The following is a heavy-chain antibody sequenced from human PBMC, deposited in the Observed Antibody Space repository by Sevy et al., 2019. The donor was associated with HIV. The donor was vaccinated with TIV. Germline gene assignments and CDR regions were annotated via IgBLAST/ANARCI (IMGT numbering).Heavy chain of an antibody. CDR1: GFTFSSYA. J-gene: IGHJ4*02. V-gene: IGHV3-23*01. Sequence: GGSLRLSCAASGFTFSSYAMSWVRQAPGKGLEWVSAISGSGGSTYYADSVKGRFTISRDNSKNTLYLQMNSLRAEDTAVYYCAKDPGVVGATTFADYWDQGTLVTVSS. D-gene: IGHD1-26*01. CDR3: AKDPGVVGATTFADY. CDR2: ISGSGGST.